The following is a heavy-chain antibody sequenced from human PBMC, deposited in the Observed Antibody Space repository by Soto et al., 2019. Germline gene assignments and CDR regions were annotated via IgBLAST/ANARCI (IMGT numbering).Heavy chain of an antibody. CDR2: ISGYNGNT. J-gene: IGHJ4*02. Sequence: QVQLVQSGAEVKKPGASVKVSCKASGYTFSIYGISWVRQAPGQGLEWMGWISGYNGNTNYAQKLQGRVTMITDTSTSTSYMELRILRSDDTAVYYCARYGSGRYYLDYLGQGTLVTVSS. CDR3: ARYGSGRYYLDY. CDR1: GYTFSIYG. D-gene: IGHD6-19*01. V-gene: IGHV1-18*01.